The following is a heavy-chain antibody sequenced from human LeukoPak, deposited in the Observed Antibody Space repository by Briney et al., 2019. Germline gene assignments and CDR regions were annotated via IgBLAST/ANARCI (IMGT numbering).Heavy chain of an antibody. CDR1: GFTFSSYA. CDR3: ARSGGAQDAFDI. CDR2: ISYDGSNK. Sequence: GGSLRLSCAASGFTFSSYAMHWVRQAPGKGLEWVAVISYDGSNKYYADSVKGRFTISRDNSKNTLYLQMNSLRAEDTAVYYRARSGGAQDAFDIWGQGTMVTVSS. V-gene: IGHV3-30*04. D-gene: IGHD1-26*01. J-gene: IGHJ3*02.